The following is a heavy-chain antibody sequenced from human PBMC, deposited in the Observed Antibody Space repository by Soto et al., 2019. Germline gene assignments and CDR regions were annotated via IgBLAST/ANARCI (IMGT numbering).Heavy chain of an antibody. D-gene: IGHD2-15*01. Sequence: GGSLRVSCAASGFTFSDYYMSWIRQAPGKGLEWVSYISSSSSYTNYADSVKGRFTISRDNSKNTLYLQMNSLRAEDTAVYYCAKIGGVVVVVVADYYGMDVWGQGTTVTVSS. CDR2: ISSSSSYT. CDR3: AKIGGVVVVVVADYYGMDV. J-gene: IGHJ6*02. V-gene: IGHV3-11*06. CDR1: GFTFSDYY.